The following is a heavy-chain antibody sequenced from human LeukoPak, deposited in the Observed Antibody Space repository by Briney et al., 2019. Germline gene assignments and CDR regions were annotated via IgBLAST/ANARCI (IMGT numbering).Heavy chain of an antibody. Sequence: GGSLRLSCAASGFTFDDYAVHWVRQAPGKGLEWVSGISWNSGSIGYADSVKGRFTISRDNAKNSLYLQMNSLRAEDTAVYYCARGYCSSTSCYYYYYYMDVWGKGTTVTVSS. D-gene: IGHD2-2*01. CDR3: ARGYCSSTSCYYYYYYMDV. CDR2: ISWNSGSI. J-gene: IGHJ6*03. V-gene: IGHV3-9*01. CDR1: GFTFDDYA.